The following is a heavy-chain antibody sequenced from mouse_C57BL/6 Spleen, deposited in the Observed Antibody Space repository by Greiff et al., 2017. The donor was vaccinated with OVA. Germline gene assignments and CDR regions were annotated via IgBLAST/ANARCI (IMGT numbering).Heavy chain of an antibody. V-gene: IGHV1-50*01. Sequence: QVQLQQPGAELVKPGASVQLSCKASGYTFTSYWMQWVKQRPGQGLEWIGEIDPSDSYTNYNQKFKGKATLTVDTSSSTAYMQLSSLTSEDSAVYYCARGGIYYDYDGGYWYFDVWGTGTTVTVSS. D-gene: IGHD2-4*01. J-gene: IGHJ1*03. CDR2: IDPSDSYT. CDR1: GYTFTSYW. CDR3: ARGGIYYDYDGGYWYFDV.